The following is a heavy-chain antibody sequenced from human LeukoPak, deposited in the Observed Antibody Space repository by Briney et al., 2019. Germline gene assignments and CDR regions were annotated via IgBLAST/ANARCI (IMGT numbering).Heavy chain of an antibody. Sequence: PSGTLSLTCAVSGGSISSSNWWSWVRQAPGKGLEWVSAISGSGGSTYYADSVKGRFTISRDNSKNTLYLQMNSLRAEDTAVYYCAKPQGITMAPFDYWGQGTLVTVSS. V-gene: IGHV3-23*01. CDR3: AKPQGITMAPFDY. D-gene: IGHD3-10*01. CDR2: ISGSGGST. J-gene: IGHJ4*02. CDR1: GGSISSSN.